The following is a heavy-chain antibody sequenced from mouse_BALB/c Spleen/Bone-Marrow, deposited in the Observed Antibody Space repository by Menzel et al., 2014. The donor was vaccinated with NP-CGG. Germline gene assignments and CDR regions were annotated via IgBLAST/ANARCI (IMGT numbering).Heavy chain of an antibody. D-gene: IGHD2-4*01. CDR2: ISSGSSTI. CDR3: ARSPYDYAAMDY. J-gene: IGHJ4*01. V-gene: IGHV5-17*02. CDR1: GFTFGSFG. Sequence: EVKLMESGGGLVQPGGSRKLSCAASGFTFGSFGMHWVRQAPEKGLEWVAYISSGSSTIYYADTVEGRFTISRDNPKNTLFLQMTSLRSEDTAMYYCARSPYDYAAMDYWGQGTSVTVSS.